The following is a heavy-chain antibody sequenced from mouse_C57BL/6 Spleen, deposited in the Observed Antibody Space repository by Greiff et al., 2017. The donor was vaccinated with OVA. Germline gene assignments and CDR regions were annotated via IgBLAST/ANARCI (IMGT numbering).Heavy chain of an antibody. V-gene: IGHV1-82*01. CDR1: GYAFSSSW. CDR2: IYPGDGDT. CDR3: ARPYSSGYVRGAMDY. Sequence: QVQLQQSGPELVKPGASVKISCKASGYAFSSSWMNWVKQRPGKGLEWIGRIYPGDGDTNYNGKFKGKATLTADKSSSTAYMQLSSLTSEDSAVYFCARPYSSGYVRGAMDYWGQGTSVTVSS. J-gene: IGHJ4*01. D-gene: IGHD3-2*02.